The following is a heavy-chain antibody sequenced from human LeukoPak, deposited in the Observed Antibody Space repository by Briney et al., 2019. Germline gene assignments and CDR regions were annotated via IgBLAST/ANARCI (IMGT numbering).Heavy chain of an antibody. Sequence: PGGSLRLSCAASGFTFSSYGMHWVRQAPGKGLEWVAVISYDGSNKYYADSVKGRSTISRDNSKNTLYLQMNSLRAEDTAVYYCAKVTRPTYYYDSSSAFDIWGQGTMVTVSS. J-gene: IGHJ3*02. CDR2: ISYDGSNK. CDR1: GFTFSSYG. D-gene: IGHD3-22*01. V-gene: IGHV3-30*18. CDR3: AKVTRPTYYYDSSSAFDI.